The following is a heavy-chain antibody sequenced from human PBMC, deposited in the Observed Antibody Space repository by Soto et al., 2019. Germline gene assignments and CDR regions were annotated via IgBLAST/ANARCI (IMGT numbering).Heavy chain of an antibody. V-gene: IGHV6-1*01. J-gene: IGHJ4*02. CDR3: ARLAPGGSGGGGDY. Sequence: PSHTLSLTCAISGYNVSSKSAAWNWIRQSPSRGLEWLGRTYYRSKWYNDYAVSVKGRISINPDTSKNQFSLQLNSVTPEDTAVYYCARLAPGGSGGGGDYWGQGTLVTVSS. D-gene: IGHD6-19*01. CDR1: GYNVSSKSAA. CDR2: TYYRSKWYN.